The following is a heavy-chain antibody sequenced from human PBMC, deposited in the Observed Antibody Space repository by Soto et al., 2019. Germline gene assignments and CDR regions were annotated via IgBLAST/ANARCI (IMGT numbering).Heavy chain of an antibody. D-gene: IGHD6-13*01. CDR2: VYYSGNT. V-gene: IGHV4-39*07. CDR1: GGSVSSNIYY. CDR3: ARGRHNSSSWYLIRYDY. Sequence: SETLSITCTVSGGSVSSNIYYWDWIRQPPGKGLEWIARVYYSGNTHYNPSLKSRVTISVDTSKNQFSLRLSSVTAADTAVYYCARGRHNSSSWYLIRYDYWGQGTLVTVSS. J-gene: IGHJ4*02.